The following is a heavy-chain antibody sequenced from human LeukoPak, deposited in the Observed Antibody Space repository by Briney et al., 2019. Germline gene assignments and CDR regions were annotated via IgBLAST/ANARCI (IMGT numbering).Heavy chain of an antibody. CDR3: ARHRGSWYYFDY. CDR1: DESLSGYN. Sequence: SETLSLTCAVYDESLSGYNWNWIRQPPGKGLEWIGEIDHLGRTNYNPSLKSRVGISIDTSKNQFSLKMTSVTAADTAVYYCARHRGSWYYFDYWGQGTLVTVSS. V-gene: IGHV4-34*01. D-gene: IGHD6-13*01. CDR2: IDHLGRT. J-gene: IGHJ4*02.